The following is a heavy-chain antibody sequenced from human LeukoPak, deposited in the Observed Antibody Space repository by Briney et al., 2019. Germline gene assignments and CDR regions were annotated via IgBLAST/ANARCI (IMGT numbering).Heavy chain of an antibody. CDR2: IYYSGST. V-gene: IGHV4-39*07. J-gene: IGHJ6*03. CDR1: GGSISSSSYY. D-gene: IGHD3-3*01. Sequence: SETLSLTCTVSGGSISSSSYYWGWLRQPPGTGLEWIGSIYYSGSTYYNPSLKSRVTISVDTSKNQFSLKLSSVTAADTAVYYCARDRKEGGVWSGYYKYYYYIDVWGKGTTVTVSS. CDR3: ARDRKEGGVWSGYYKYYYYIDV.